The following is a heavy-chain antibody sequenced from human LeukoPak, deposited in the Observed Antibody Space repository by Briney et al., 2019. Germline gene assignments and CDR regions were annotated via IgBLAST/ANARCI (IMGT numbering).Heavy chain of an antibody. CDR3: ARNWYYYYYGMDV. J-gene: IGHJ6*02. V-gene: IGHV3-66*01. Sequence: PGRSLRLSCAASGFTVSSNYMSWVRQAPGKGLEWVSVIYSGGSTYYADSVKGRFTISRDNSKNTLYLQMNSLRAEDTAVYYCARNWYYYYYGMDVWGQGTTVTVSS. CDR1: GFTVSSNY. CDR2: IYSGGST.